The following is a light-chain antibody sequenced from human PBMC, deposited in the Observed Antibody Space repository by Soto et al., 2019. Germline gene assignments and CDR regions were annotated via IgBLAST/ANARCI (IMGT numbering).Light chain of an antibody. CDR2: KAS. Sequence: DIQMTQSPSTLSASVGDRVTITCRDSQSISSWLAWYQQKPGKAPKLLIYKASSLESGVPSRFSGSGSGTEFTFTISSLQPDDFATYYCQQYNSYSRTFGQGTKVDIK. CDR1: QSISSW. V-gene: IGKV1-5*03. J-gene: IGKJ1*01. CDR3: QQYNSYSRT.